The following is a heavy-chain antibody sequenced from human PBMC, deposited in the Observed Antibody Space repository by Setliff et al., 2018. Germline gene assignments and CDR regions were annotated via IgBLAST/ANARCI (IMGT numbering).Heavy chain of an antibody. CDR2: INPNSGGT. J-gene: IGHJ3*02. D-gene: IGHD1-26*01. Sequence: GASVKVSCKASGYTFTGYYMHWVRQAPGQGLEWMGWINPNSGGTNYAQKFQGRVTMTRDTSISTAYMELSRLRSDDTAVYYCARDSSYVRLLSASDIWGQGTMVTVSS. CDR3: ARDSSYVRLLSASDI. V-gene: IGHV1-2*02. CDR1: GYTFTGYY.